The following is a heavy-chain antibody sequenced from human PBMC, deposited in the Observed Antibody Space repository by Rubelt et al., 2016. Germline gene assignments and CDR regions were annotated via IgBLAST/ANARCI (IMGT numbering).Heavy chain of an antibody. D-gene: IGHD3-10*01. V-gene: IGHV4-39*01. Sequence: QPQLQESGPGLVKPSETLSLTCTVSGGSISSSSYYWGWIRQPPGRGLEWIGSIYYSGSTLYNPSLKSRVTISVDTSKNQFSLKLSSVTAADTAVYYGARCPYYYSSGRLNWFDPWGQGTLVTVSS. J-gene: IGHJ5*02. CDR3: ARCPYYYSSGRLNWFDP. CDR2: IYYSGST. CDR1: GGSISSSSYY.